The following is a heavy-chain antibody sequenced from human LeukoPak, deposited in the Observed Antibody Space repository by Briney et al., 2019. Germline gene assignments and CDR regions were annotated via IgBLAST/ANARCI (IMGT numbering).Heavy chain of an antibody. CDR2: IYYSGST. D-gene: IGHD2-15*01. Sequence: PSETLSLTCTVSGGSISSYYWSWIRRPPGKGLEWIGYIYYSGSTNYNPSLKSRVTISVDTSKNQFSLKLSSVTAADTAVYYCARVRYCSGGSCYSLAFDIWGQGTMVTVSS. V-gene: IGHV4-59*01. CDR1: GGSISSYY. J-gene: IGHJ3*02. CDR3: ARVRYCSGGSCYSLAFDI.